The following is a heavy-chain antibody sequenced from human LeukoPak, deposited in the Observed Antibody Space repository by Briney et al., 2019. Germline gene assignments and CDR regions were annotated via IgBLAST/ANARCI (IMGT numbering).Heavy chain of an antibody. CDR2: IYYSGST. Sequence: SETLSLTCTVSGGSISSSSYYWGWIRQPPGKGLEWIGSIYYSGSTYYNPSLKSRVTISVDTSKNQFSLKLSSVTAADTAVYYCARLLFNHYDFWSGYQEPDDYYYMDVWGKGTTVTVSS. CDR3: ARLLFNHYDFWSGYQEPDDYYYMDV. D-gene: IGHD3-3*01. CDR1: GGSISSSSYY. J-gene: IGHJ6*03. V-gene: IGHV4-39*01.